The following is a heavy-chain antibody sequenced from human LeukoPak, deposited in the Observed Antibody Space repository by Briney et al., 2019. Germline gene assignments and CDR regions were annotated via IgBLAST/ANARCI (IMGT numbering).Heavy chain of an antibody. Sequence: SETLSLTCTVSGGSISSSSYYWGWIRQPPGKGLEWIGSIYYSGSTYYNTSLKSRVTVSVDTSKNQFSLKLSSVTAADTAVYYCARVRYSSGWYVDYYYYMDVWGKGTTVTVSS. V-gene: IGHV4-39*07. D-gene: IGHD6-19*01. CDR1: GGSISSSSYY. CDR2: IYYSGST. J-gene: IGHJ6*03. CDR3: ARVRYSSGWYVDYYYYMDV.